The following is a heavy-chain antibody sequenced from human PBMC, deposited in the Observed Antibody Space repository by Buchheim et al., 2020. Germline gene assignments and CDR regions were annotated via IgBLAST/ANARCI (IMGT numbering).Heavy chain of an antibody. CDR2: IYYSGST. D-gene: IGHD3-10*01. CDR1: GGSISSGGYY. CDR3: TGGLSLDQWFGETIAGGNWFDP. V-gene: IGHV4-31*03. J-gene: IGHJ5*02. Sequence: QVQLQESGPGLVKPSQTLSLTCTVSGGSISSGGYYWSWIRQHPGKGLEWIGYIYYSGSTYYNPSLKSRVTISVDTSKNQFSLKLSSVTAADTAVCYWTGGLSLDQWFGETIAGGNWFDPWGQGTL.